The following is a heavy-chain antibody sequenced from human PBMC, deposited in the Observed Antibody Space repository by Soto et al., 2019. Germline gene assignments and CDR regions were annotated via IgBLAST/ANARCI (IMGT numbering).Heavy chain of an antibody. J-gene: IGHJ6*02. D-gene: IGHD2-2*01. CDR3: ARDHQGGMDV. CDR2: ISSSSSYT. CDR1: GFTFSSYT. Sequence: GGSLRLSCAASGFTFSSYTMNWVRQAPGKGLEWVSSISSSSSYTYYADSLKGRFTISRDNAKNSLYLQMNSLRGEDTAVYYCARDHQGGMDVWRQGTTVTVSS. V-gene: IGHV3-21*01.